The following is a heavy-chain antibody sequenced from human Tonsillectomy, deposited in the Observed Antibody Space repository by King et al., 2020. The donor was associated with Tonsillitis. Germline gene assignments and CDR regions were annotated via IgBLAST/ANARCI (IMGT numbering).Heavy chain of an antibody. CDR1: GGSIRNYY. CDR3: ARPLNPYWYFDL. Sequence: QLQESGPGLVKPSETLSLTCTVSGGSIRNYYWSWIRQPPGKGLEWIGFIYYSGSTNYNPSLKSRVTISIDTSKNQFSLNLSSVTAADTAVYYCARPLNPYWYFDLWGSGTLVTVSS. CDR2: IYYSGST. J-gene: IGHJ2*01. V-gene: IGHV4-59*08.